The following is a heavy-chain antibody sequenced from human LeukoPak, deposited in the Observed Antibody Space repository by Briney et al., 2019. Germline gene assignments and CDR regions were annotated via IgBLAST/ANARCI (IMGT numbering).Heavy chain of an antibody. CDR2: IYRGDAT. Sequence: GGSLRLSCAASGFTFSSYWMSWVRQAPGKGLEWVSVIYRGDATYYAESVKGRFTISRDSSKNTLYLQMNSLSAEDTAMYYCVREIGNSGNYDWGQGTLVAVSS. V-gene: IGHV3-53*01. D-gene: IGHD3-16*01. CDR3: VREIGNSGNYD. J-gene: IGHJ4*02. CDR1: GFTFSSYW.